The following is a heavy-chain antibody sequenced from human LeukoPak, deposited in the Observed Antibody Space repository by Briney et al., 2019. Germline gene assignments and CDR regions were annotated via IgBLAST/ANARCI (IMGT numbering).Heavy chain of an antibody. D-gene: IGHD2-8*01. Sequence: SETLSLTCTVSGGSISSGGYYWSWIRQHPGKGLGWIGYIYYSGSTYYNPSLKSRVTISVDTSKNQFSLKLSSVTAADTAVYYCATWNLKCTNGVCSTQGFDYWGQGTLVTVSS. CDR1: GGSISSGGYY. J-gene: IGHJ4*02. CDR3: ATWNLKCTNGVCSTQGFDY. V-gene: IGHV4-31*03. CDR2: IYYSGST.